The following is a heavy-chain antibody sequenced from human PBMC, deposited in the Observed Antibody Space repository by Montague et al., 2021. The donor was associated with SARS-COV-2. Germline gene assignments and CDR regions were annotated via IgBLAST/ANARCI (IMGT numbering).Heavy chain of an antibody. V-gene: IGHV4-59*08. J-gene: IGHJ4*02. CDR3: ARHPYYDGLKGPPDF. CDR1: GVFVTDYY. Sequence: SETLSLTCTVSGVFVTDYYWSWIRQPPGKGLEWVGDVLYNKDTNFNPSLKSRVAISVDTSKNQFSLRLTSVTAADTAFYYCARHPYYDGLKGPPDFWGQGTLVTVSS. D-gene: IGHD3-16*01. CDR2: VLYNKDT.